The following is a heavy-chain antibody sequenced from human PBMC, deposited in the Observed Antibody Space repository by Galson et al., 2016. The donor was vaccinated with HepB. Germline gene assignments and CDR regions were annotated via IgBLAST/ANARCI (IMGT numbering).Heavy chain of an antibody. D-gene: IGHD2-15*01. CDR1: GFTFRTSW. CDR2: INPDGSQT. Sequence: SLRLSCAASGFTFRTSWMSWVRQPPGKGPEWVANINPDGSQTYYVDSVKGRFNISRDNSKNTLYLQMNGLRAEDTAVYYCARDLPLLGWGQGTLVTVYS. J-gene: IGHJ4*02. CDR3: ARDLPLLG. V-gene: IGHV3-7*03.